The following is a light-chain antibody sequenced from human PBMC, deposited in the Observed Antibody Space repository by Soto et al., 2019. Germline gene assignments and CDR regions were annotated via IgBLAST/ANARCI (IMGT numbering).Light chain of an antibody. CDR1: QSVSCY. CDR3: QQSSNWAYT. V-gene: IGKV3-11*01. J-gene: IGKJ4*01. CDR2: DAS. Sequence: EIVLTQSPSTLSLSPGERATLYCRASQSVSCYLAWYQQKPGQAPRLLIYDASNRATGFPAGFSGSGSGTEFTLHISILEAEHFAGSYSQQSSNWAYTFGEGNKVEIK.